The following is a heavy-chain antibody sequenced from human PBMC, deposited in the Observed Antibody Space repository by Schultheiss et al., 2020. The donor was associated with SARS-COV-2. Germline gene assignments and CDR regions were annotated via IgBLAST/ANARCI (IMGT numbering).Heavy chain of an antibody. Sequence: LRLSCTVSGGSISSGGYYWSWIRQHPGKGLEWIEYIYYSGSTYYNPSLKSRVTISVDTSKNQFSLKLSSVTAADTAVYYCARAGGTTYDYYYYMDVWGKGTTVTVSS. CDR3: ARAGGTTYDYYYYMDV. D-gene: IGHD1-1*01. CDR2: IYYSGST. V-gene: IGHV4-31*03. CDR1: GGSISSGGYY. J-gene: IGHJ6*03.